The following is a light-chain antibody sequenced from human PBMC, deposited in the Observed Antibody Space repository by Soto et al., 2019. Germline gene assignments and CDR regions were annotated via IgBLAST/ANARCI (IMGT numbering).Light chain of an antibody. CDR1: QNINGW. V-gene: IGKV1-5*03. J-gene: IGKJ1*01. CDR2: KAS. Sequence: DIPMTQSPSTLSTSVGDRVTITCRASQNINGWLAWHQQKPGKAPKVLSYKASDLEDGVPSRFSGSGSGTQFTPTISSLQPDDSATYYCQQYTTYPWTFGQGTKVEIK. CDR3: QQYTTYPWT.